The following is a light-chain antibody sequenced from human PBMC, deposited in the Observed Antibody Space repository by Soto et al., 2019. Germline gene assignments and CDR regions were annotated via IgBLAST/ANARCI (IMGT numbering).Light chain of an antibody. J-gene: IGKJ2*03. CDR3: LQHDRYPYS. Sequence: DIQMTQSPSAMSVSIGDRVTITCRASQAISTYLAWFQQKPGKVPTRLIYDASTLQSGVPSRFSGSGSGTDFTLTISSVQPEDFATYFCLQHDRYPYSFGQGTKVDIK. CDR1: QAISTY. CDR2: DAS. V-gene: IGKV1-17*03.